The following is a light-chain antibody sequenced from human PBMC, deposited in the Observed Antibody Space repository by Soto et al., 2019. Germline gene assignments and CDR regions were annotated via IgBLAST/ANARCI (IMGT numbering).Light chain of an antibody. Sequence: DIQMTHSPSSLSAFVGDRVTIACRASQNLNKFLNWYQQKPGKAPKLLITGASSLQNGVPSRFSGSGSYTDFTLTINNLQPEDSATYYCQQRQKFPLTFGGGTKVEIK. CDR2: GAS. J-gene: IGKJ4*01. CDR3: QQRQKFPLT. V-gene: IGKV1-39*01. CDR1: QNLNKF.